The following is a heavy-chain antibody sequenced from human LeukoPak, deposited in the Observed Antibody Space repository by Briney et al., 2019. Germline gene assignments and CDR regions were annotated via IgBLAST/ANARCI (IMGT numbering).Heavy chain of an antibody. CDR1: GFTFSNYG. D-gene: IGHD3-3*01. J-gene: IGHJ4*02. V-gene: IGHV3-33*01. CDR2: IWYDGSNK. Sequence: GGSLRLSCAASGFTFSNYGMHWVRQAPGKGLEWAAVIWYDGSNKYYADSVKGRFAISRDNSKNTLYLQMNSLRAEDTAVYYCARGGFTYYDFWSGYYTADYWGQGTLVTVSS. CDR3: ARGGFTYYDFWSGYYTADY.